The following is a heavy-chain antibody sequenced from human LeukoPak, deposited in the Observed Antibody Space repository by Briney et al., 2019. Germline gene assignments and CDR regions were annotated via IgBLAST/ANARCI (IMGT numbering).Heavy chain of an antibody. CDR2: ISAYNGNT. J-gene: IGHJ6*03. V-gene: IGHV1-18*01. CDR3: ARDNSEKAASYYDFWSGYYRLGYYYYYMDV. CDR1: GYTFTSYG. D-gene: IGHD3-3*01. Sequence: ASVKVSCKASGYTFTSYGISWVRQAPGQGLEWMGWISAYNGNTNYAQKLQGRVTMTTDTSTSTAYMELRSLRSDDTAVYYCARDNSEKAASYYDFWSGYYRLGYYYYYMDVWGKGTTVTVSS.